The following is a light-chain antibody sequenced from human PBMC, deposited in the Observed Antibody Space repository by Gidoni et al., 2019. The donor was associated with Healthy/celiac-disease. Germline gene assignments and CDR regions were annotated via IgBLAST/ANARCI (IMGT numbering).Light chain of an antibody. Sequence: QSALTQPRSVSGSPGQSVTIPCTGTSSDVGGYNYVSLYQQHPGKSPKLMIYDVSKRPSWVPDRFSGSTSGNTASLTISGLQAEDEADYYCCSYAGSYVFGGGTKLTVL. V-gene: IGLV2-11*01. J-gene: IGLJ2*01. CDR1: SSDVGGYNY. CDR3: CSYAGSYV. CDR2: DVS.